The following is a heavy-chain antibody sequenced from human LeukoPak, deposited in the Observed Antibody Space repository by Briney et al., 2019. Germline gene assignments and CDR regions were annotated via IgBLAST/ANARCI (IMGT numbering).Heavy chain of an antibody. CDR3: ARDGGGAIATGFDP. Sequence: GSRRPSCAPAGFTFSSYCMNRVSQASGKGMERPSAISSSSSEIYYADSGKGRFTTAKVNARNSLYLQINSLRAEDTAVYYCARDGGGAIATGFDPWGQGTLVT. V-gene: IGHV3-21*01. CDR1: GFTFSSYC. J-gene: IGHJ5*02. CDR2: ISSSSSEI. D-gene: IGHD1-1*01.